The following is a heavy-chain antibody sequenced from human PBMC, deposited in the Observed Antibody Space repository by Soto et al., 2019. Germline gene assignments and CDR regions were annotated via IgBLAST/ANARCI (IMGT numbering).Heavy chain of an antibody. CDR3: ARVTHLRYLGPQRPQAWFDP. Sequence: PSETLSLTCTVSGGSISSNIYYWGWIRQPPGKGLEWIGNIHYSGSTYYDSSLKSRVTISVDTSKNQFSLKLSSVTAADTAVYYCARVTHLRYLGPQRPQAWFDPWGQGTLVTVSS. V-gene: IGHV4-39*01. CDR1: GGSISSNIYY. CDR2: IHYSGST. D-gene: IGHD3-9*01. J-gene: IGHJ5*02.